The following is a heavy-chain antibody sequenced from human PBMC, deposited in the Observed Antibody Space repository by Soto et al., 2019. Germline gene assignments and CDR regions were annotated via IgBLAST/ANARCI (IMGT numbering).Heavy chain of an antibody. CDR1: GFSFSSYA. Sequence: EVQLLESGGGLVQPGGSLRLSCAASGFSFSSYAMSWVRQAPGKGLEWVSAIGGSGGTTYYEDSVKGRFTISRDNSKNTLYLQMNSLRAEDTAVYYCAIDMYYDSSGRGGQGTLVTVSS. J-gene: IGHJ4*02. D-gene: IGHD3-22*01. V-gene: IGHV3-23*01. CDR3: AIDMYYDSSGR. CDR2: IGGSGGTT.